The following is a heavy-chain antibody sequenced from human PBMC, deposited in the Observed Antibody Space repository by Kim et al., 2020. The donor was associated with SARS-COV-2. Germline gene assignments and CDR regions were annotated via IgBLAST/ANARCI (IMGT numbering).Heavy chain of an antibody. CDR2: ISAYNGNT. Sequence: ASVKVSCKASGYTFTSYGISWVRQAPGQGLEWMGWISAYNGNTNYAQKLQGRVTMTTDTSTSTAYMELRSLRSDDTAVYYCARDYIDIVVVVAARDYYYGMDVWGQGTTVTVSS. CDR3: ARDYIDIVVVVAARDYYYGMDV. J-gene: IGHJ6*02. D-gene: IGHD2-15*01. V-gene: IGHV1-18*04. CDR1: GYTFTSYG.